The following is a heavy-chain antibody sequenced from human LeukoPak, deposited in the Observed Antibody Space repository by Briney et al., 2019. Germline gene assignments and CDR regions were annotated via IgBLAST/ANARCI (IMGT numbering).Heavy chain of an antibody. CDR2: ISYDGSNK. CDR1: GFTFRSYA. D-gene: IGHD2/OR15-2a*01. V-gene: IGHV3-30*04. Sequence: GGSLRLSCAASGFTFRSYAMHWVRQAPGKGLEWMALISYDGSNKYYADSVKGRLTISRDNSKNTLFLQMNSLRADDTAVYYCARPFLAGGYYMDVWGKGTTVSVSS. J-gene: IGHJ6*03. CDR3: ARPFLAGGYYMDV.